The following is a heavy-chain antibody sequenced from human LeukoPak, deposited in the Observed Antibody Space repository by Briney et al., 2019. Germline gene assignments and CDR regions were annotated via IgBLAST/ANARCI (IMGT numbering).Heavy chain of an antibody. J-gene: IGHJ3*02. D-gene: IGHD3-10*01. CDR1: GFTFSSYG. V-gene: IGHV3-30*02. CDR2: IRYAGINK. CDR3: ARGVGMVRGVINSAFDI. Sequence: GGSLRLSCAASGFTFSSYGMHWVRQAPGKGLEWVAFIRYAGINKYYADSVKGRFTISRDTSKNTLYLQMNSLRAEDTAVYYCARGVGMVRGVINSAFDIWGQGTMVTVSS.